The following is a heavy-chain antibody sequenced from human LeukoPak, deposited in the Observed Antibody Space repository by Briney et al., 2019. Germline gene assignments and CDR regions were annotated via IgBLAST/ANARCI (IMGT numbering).Heavy chain of an antibody. Sequence: ASVTVSFKFSVYTLTELSMHWVRQAPGKGMGWMGGFDPEDGETIYAQKFQGRVTMTEDTSTDTAYMELSSLRSEDTAVYYCATDSRERVFDPWGQGPLVTVSS. CDR3: ATDSRERVFDP. CDR2: FDPEDGET. D-gene: IGHD1-26*01. J-gene: IGHJ5*02. V-gene: IGHV1-24*01. CDR1: VYTLTELS.